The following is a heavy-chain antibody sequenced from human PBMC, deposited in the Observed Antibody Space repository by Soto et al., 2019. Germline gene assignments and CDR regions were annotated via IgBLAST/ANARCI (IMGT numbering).Heavy chain of an antibody. CDR2: IESGGSI. V-gene: IGHV3-53*01. Sequence: EVQLVESGGGLIQPGGSQRLSCAGSGVTVNTNYMSWVRQSPGKGLEWVSLIESGGSIYYADSVKGRFTISRDSFKNTLSLQMNSLRVEDTAVYYCASTTVWKNAFEIWGQGTLVSVSS. CDR3: ASTTVWKNAFEI. CDR1: GVTVNTNY. J-gene: IGHJ3*02. D-gene: IGHD3-16*01.